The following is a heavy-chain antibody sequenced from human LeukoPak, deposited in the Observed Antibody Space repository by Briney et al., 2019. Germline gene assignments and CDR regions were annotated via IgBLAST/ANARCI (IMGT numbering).Heavy chain of an antibody. Sequence: GGSLRLSCAASGFTFSSYWMNWARQAPGKGLEWVAVISYDGSNKYYADSVKGRFTISRDNSKNTLYLQMNSLRAEDTAVYYGARWSRSGSNYGRRSGLDVLDIWGQGQWSPSLQ. D-gene: IGHD1-26*01. CDR1: GFTFSSYW. CDR2: ISYDGSNK. CDR3: ARWSRSGSNYGRRSGLDVLDI. V-gene: IGHV3-30-3*01. J-gene: IGHJ3*02.